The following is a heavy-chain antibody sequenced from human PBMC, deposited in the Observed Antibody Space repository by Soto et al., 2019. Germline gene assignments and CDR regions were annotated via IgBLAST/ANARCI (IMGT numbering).Heavy chain of an antibody. CDR3: AKIPSRYYDFWSGYYTFDY. CDR2: ISGSGGST. V-gene: IGHV3-23*01. J-gene: IGHJ4*02. CDR1: GFTFSSYA. D-gene: IGHD3-3*01. Sequence: SLRLSCAASGFTFSSYAMSWVRQAPGKGLEWVSAISGSGGSTYYADSVKGRFTISRDNSKNTLYLQMNSLRAEDTAVYYCAKIPSRYYDFWSGYYTFDYWGQGTLVTVS.